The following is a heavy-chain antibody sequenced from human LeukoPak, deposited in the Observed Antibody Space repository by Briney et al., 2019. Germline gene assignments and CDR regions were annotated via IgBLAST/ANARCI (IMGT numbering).Heavy chain of an antibody. J-gene: IGHJ5*02. CDR1: GFTFSSYW. D-gene: IGHD2-2*02. CDR2: IKQDGSEK. Sequence: GGSLRLSCAASGFTFSSYWMSWVRQAPGKGLEWVANIKQDGSEKYYVDSVKGRFTISRDNAKNSLYLQMNSLRAEDTAVYYCARGTFCCSSTSCYRSPIAWGQGTLVTVSS. CDR3: ARGTFCCSSTSCYRSPIA. V-gene: IGHV3-7*01.